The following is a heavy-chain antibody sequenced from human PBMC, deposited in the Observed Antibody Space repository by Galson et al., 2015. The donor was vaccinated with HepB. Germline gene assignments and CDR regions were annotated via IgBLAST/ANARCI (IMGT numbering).Heavy chain of an antibody. Sequence: SLRLSCAASGFTFSTYWMTWVRQAPGKGLEWVANIKEDGSEEYYVDSVEGRFTISRDSARKSLYLQMNSLRAEDTAVYFCAKAARIAVADDVFDYWGQGTLVTVSS. CDR3: AKAARIAVADDVFDY. CDR2: IKEDGSEE. D-gene: IGHD6-19*01. V-gene: IGHV3-7*03. CDR1: GFTFSTYW. J-gene: IGHJ4*02.